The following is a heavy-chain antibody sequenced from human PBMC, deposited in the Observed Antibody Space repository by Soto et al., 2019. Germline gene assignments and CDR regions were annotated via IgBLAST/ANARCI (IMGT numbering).Heavy chain of an antibody. V-gene: IGHV1-2*02. D-gene: IGHD3-9*01. CDR3: ARDSYYDILTGYSRNAFDV. CDR2: NNPNSGGT. CDR1: GYTFIGHY. Sequence: QVQLVQSGAEVKKPGASVKVSCKASGYTFIGHYIHWVRQAPGQGLEWMGWNNPNSGGTNFAQKFQGRVTMTRDTSITTAYMELTRLKSDDTATYYCARDSYYDILTGYSRNAFDVWGQGTMVTVSS. J-gene: IGHJ3*01.